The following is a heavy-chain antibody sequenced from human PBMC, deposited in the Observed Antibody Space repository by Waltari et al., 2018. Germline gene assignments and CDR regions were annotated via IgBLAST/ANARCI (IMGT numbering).Heavy chain of an antibody. CDR1: GGSFSGYY. D-gene: IGHD5-18*01. V-gene: IGHV4-34*01. CDR2: INHSGST. J-gene: IGHJ4*02. Sequence: QVQLQQWGAGLLKPSETLSLTCAVYGGSFSGYYWSWIRQPPGKGLEGIGEINHSGSTNSNPALKSRVTISVDTSKNQFSLKLSSVTAADTAVYYCARGRGYGYRALDYWGQGTLVTVSS. CDR3: ARGRGYGYRALDY.